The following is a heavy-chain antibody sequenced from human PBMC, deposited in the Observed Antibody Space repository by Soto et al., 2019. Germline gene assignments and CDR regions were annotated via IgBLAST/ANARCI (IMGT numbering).Heavy chain of an antibody. Sequence: GGSLRLSCAASGFTFSSYAMSWVRQAPGKGLEWVSYISSSGSTIYYADSVKGRFTISRDNAKNSLYLQMNSLRAEDTAVYYCAREGQQLGNHFDYWGQGTLVTVSS. V-gene: IGHV3-48*04. CDR1: GFTFSSYA. CDR3: AREGQQLGNHFDY. J-gene: IGHJ4*02. D-gene: IGHD6-13*01. CDR2: ISSSGSTI.